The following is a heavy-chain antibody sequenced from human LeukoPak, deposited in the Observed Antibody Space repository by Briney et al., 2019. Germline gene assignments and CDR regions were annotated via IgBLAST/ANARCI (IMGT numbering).Heavy chain of an antibody. D-gene: IGHD2-21*02. J-gene: IGHJ5*02. CDR3: ARGHIVVVTAWFDP. V-gene: IGHV1-18*01. CDR2: ISAYNGNT. Sequence: GASLKVSCKASRYTFTSYGISWVRQAPGQGLEWMGWISAYNGNTNYAQKLQGRVTMTTDTSTSTAYMELRSLRSDDTAVYYCARGHIVVVTAWFDPWGQGTLVTVSS. CDR1: RYTFTSYG.